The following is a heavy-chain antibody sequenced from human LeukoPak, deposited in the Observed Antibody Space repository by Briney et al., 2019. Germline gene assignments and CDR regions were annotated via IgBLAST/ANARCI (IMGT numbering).Heavy chain of an antibody. Sequence: GASVKVSCKASGDTFTSYDINWVRQATGQGLEWMGWMNPNSGNTGYAQKFQGRVTMTRNTSISTAYMELSSLRSEDTAVYYCARGALVKEWSDLYNWFDPWGQGTLVTVSS. CDR2: MNPNSGNT. V-gene: IGHV1-8*01. J-gene: IGHJ5*02. D-gene: IGHD3-3*01. CDR3: ARGALVKEWSDLYNWFDP. CDR1: GDTFTSYD.